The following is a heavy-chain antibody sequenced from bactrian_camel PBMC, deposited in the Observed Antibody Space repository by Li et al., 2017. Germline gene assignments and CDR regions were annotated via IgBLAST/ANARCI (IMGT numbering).Heavy chain of an antibody. V-gene: IGHV3S53*01. Sequence: HVQLVESGGGLVQPGGSLRLSCAAAGYIDSTYCMGWFRQAPVKEREGVAAIDSDGSTSYRDSVKGRFAASRDNAKNTVYLQMNSLKSEDTALYYCATLCSDNWNGAFCYWNQGTQVTVS. J-gene: IGHJ4*01. CDR2: IDSDGST. CDR1: GYIDSTYC. D-gene: IGHD8*01.